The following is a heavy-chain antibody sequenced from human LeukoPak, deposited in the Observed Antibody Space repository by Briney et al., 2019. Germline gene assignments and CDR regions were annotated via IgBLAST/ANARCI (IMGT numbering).Heavy chain of an antibody. J-gene: IGHJ3*01. CDR3: ARGLVGISGAFDV. D-gene: IGHD1-26*01. CDR1: GFTFSTYN. V-gene: IGHV3-30*09. Sequence: GGSLRLSCEGSGFTFSTYNLHCVRQAPGKGLEWVAVILNDGSHKYDADSVRGRFDVSRDNSKNTLYLQLRSLRPEDTAVYFCARGLVGISGAFDVWGHGTMVTVSS. CDR2: ILNDGSHK.